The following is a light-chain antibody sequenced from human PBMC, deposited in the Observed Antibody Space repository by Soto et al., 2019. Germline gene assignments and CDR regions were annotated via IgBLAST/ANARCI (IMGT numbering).Light chain of an antibody. V-gene: IGKV3D-20*02. CDR1: QSVSSSY. J-gene: IGKJ1*01. Sequence: EIVLTQSPGTLSLSPGERATLSCRASQSVSSSYLAWYQQKPGQAPSLLIYGASRRATGIPDRFSGSGSGTDFTLTISSLEPEDFAVYYCQQRSNWPRTFGQGTKVDIK. CDR3: QQRSNWPRT. CDR2: GAS.